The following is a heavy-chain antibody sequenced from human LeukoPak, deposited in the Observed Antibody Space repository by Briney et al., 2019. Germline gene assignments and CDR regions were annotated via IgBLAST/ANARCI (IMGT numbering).Heavy chain of an antibody. CDR1: GFTFSNYA. CDR2: ISGVGDST. V-gene: IGHV3-23*01. D-gene: IGHD2-15*01. Sequence: PGGSLRLSCAASGFTFSNYAMNWVRQAPGKGLEGVSPISGVGDSTYYAESVKGRFTMSRDNSKNTVYLQMNSLRVEDTAIYYCAKRADGCSGVSCYYYHMDVWGKGTTVTVSS. CDR3: AKRADGCSGVSCYYYHMDV. J-gene: IGHJ6*03.